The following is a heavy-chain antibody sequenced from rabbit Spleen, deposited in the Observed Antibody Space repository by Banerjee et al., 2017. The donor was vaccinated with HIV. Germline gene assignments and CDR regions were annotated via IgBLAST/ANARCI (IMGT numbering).Heavy chain of an antibody. CDR2: IEPIFGNT. CDR1: GIDLSSNA. CDR3: VRDQAGDADYGPYYLNL. J-gene: IGHJ4*01. V-gene: IGHV1S47*01. Sequence: EESGGDLVKPGASLTLTCTVSGIDLSSNAMNWVRQARGKGLEWIGYIEPIFGNTYYANWVNGRSTISSHNAQNTLYLQLSSLTVADTATYFCVRDQAGDADYGPYYLNLWGPGTLVTVS. D-gene: IGHD2-1*01.